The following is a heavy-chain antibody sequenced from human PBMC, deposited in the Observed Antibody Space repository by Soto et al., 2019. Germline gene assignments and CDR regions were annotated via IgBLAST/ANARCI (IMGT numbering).Heavy chain of an antibody. D-gene: IGHD6-19*01. CDR2: ISSSSSYI. V-gene: IGHV3-21*01. Sequence: GGSLRLSCAASGFTFSSYSMNWVRQAPGKGLEWVSSISSSSSYIYYADSVKGRFTISRDNAKNSLYLQMNSLRAEDTAVYYCARERVARSGWYRGDFDYWGQGTLVTVSS. J-gene: IGHJ4*02. CDR3: ARERVARSGWYRGDFDY. CDR1: GFTFSSYS.